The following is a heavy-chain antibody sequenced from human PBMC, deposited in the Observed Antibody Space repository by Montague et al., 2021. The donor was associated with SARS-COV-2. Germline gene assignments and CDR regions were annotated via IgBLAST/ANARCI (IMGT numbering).Heavy chain of an antibody. CDR1: GGSFSGHY. CDR2: INNSGST. CDR3: ARDRIEVSMIVVVLTGSSYYMDV. Sequence: SETLSLTCAVYGGSFSGHYWSWIRQPPGKGLEWLGAINNSGSTNYNPSLKSRVTISVDTSKNQFSLKLHFVTAADTAVYYCARDRIEVSMIVVVLTGSSYYMDVWGKGTTVTVSS. J-gene: IGHJ6*03. D-gene: IGHD3-22*01. V-gene: IGHV4-34*01.